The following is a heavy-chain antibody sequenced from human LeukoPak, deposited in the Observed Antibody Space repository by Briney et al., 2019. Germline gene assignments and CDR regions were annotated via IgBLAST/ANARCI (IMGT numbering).Heavy chain of an antibody. V-gene: IGHV1-2*02. CDR2: INSNRGGS. CDR3: AREGFGIVVVPAAPNYYYYYMDV. J-gene: IGHJ6*03. Sequence: GSVKVSFKASVYTFTRCYMHWVRQAPGQGVEWMGCINSNRGGSNYAQEVQCSVTMTRDTSISTAYIELSRLRSDDTAVYYCAREGFGIVVVPAAPNYYYYYMDVWGKGTTVTVSS. D-gene: IGHD2-2*01. CDR1: VYTFTRCY.